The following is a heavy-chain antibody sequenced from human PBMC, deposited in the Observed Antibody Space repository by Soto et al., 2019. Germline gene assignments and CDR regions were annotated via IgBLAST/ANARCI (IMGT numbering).Heavy chain of an antibody. Sequence: GGPLRLSCAASGFNFMNYAMSGVRQAPGKGLKWVSRISGNGGDINYADSVKGRFTISRDNSKNTLYLQMNSLRAEDTAVYYCAKRGDIVEVSRTFVGYGMDVWGQGTTVTVSS. D-gene: IGHD2-2*01. CDR3: AKRGDIVEVSRTFVGYGMDV. J-gene: IGHJ6*02. CDR2: ISGNGGDI. V-gene: IGHV3-23*01. CDR1: GFNFMNYA.